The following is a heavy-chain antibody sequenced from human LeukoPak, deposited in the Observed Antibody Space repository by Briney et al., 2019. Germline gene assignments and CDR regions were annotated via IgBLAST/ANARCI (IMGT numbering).Heavy chain of an antibody. CDR3: AKDRDYDSSGYFGY. Sequence: GGSLRLSCAASGFTFSSYGMHWVRQAPGKGLEWVAVISYDGSNKYYADSVKGRFTISRDNSKNTLYLQMNSLRAEDTAVYYCAKDRDYDSSGYFGYWGQGTLVTVSS. CDR1: GFTFSSYG. D-gene: IGHD3-22*01. CDR2: ISYDGSNK. J-gene: IGHJ4*02. V-gene: IGHV3-30*18.